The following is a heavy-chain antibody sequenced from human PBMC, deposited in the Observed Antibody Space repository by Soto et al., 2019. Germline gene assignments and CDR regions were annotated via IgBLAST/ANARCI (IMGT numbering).Heavy chain of an antibody. J-gene: IGHJ6*02. Sequence: SETLSLTCAVYGGSFSGYYWSLIRQPPGKGLEWIGEINSNGNTYYNPSLKSRVTISVDTSKNQFSLNLTSVTAADTAVYYCARRGGSSSGYYYYAMDVWGQGTTVTVSS. CDR3: ARRGGSSSGYYYYAMDV. CDR1: GGSFSGYY. CDR2: INSNGNT. V-gene: IGHV4-34*01. D-gene: IGHD6-6*01.